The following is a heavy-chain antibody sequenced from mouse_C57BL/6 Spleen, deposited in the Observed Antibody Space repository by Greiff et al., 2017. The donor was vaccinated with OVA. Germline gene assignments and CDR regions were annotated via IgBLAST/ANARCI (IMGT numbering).Heavy chain of an antibody. CDR3: AADYEGAD. V-gene: IGHV14-3*01. Sequence: EVKLVESVAELVRPGASVKLSCTASGFNIKNTYMHWVQQRPEQGLEWIGRIDPANGNTKYAPTFQGKATITADTSSNTAYLQLSSLTAEDTAIYYCAADYEGADWGQGTLVTVAA. J-gene: IGHJ3*01. D-gene: IGHD2-4*01. CDR1: GFNIKNTY. CDR2: IDPANGNT.